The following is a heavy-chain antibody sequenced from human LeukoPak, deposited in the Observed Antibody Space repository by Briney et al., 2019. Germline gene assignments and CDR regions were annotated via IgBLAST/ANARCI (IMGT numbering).Heavy chain of an antibody. CDR1: GFTFSSNW. V-gene: IGHV3-74*01. J-gene: IGHJ4*02. CDR2: INNDGSGA. D-gene: IGHD3-9*01. CDR3: ARDLEFDDILTGYYFLFDY. Sequence: PGGSLRLSCAASGFTFSSNWMHWVRQAPGKGLVWVSRINNDGSGAIYADSVKGRFTISRDNAKNTLYLQMNSLRAEDTAVYYCARDLEFDDILTGYYFLFDYWGQGTLVTVSS.